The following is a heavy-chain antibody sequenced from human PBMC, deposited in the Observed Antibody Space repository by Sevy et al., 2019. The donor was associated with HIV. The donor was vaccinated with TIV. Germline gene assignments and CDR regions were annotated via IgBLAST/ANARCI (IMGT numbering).Heavy chain of an antibody. J-gene: IGHJ6*02. CDR1: GFTFSTYW. CDR3: ARDNATVSRRGLRYYYYGTGV. Sequence: GGSLRLSCAASGFTFSTYWMSWFRQAPGKGLEWVANINEDGTEKFYVDSVKGRFTMSRDNAKNSLYLQMNSLRAEDAAVYYCARDNATVSRRGLRYYYYGTGVWGQGTTVTVSS. V-gene: IGHV3-7*01. D-gene: IGHD2-2*01. CDR2: INEDGTEK.